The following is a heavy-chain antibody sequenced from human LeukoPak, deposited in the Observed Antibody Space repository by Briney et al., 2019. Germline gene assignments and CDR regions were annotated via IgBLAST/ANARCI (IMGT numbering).Heavy chain of an antibody. CDR3: ARDRGGSYPYYFDY. D-gene: IGHD3-16*02. V-gene: IGHV3-7*01. Sequence: GGSLRLSCAASGFTFRTYWMSWVRQAPGKGLEWVANIKQDGNEKYYVDSVKGRFTISRDNSKNSLDLQMNSLRAEDTAVYYCARDRGGSYPYYFDYWGQGTLVTVSS. CDR2: IKQDGNEK. J-gene: IGHJ4*02. CDR1: GFTFRTYW.